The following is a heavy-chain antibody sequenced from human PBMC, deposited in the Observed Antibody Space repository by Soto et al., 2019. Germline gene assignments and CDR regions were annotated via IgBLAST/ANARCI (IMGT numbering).Heavy chain of an antibody. CDR2: IKSKTDGGRT. Sequence: GGSLRLSCAASGFTFSNAWMSWVRQAPGKGLEWVGRIKSKTDGGRTDYAAPVKGRFTISRDDSKNTLYLQMNSLKTEDTAGYYCTTEVDTGGLSYWGQGTLVTVSS. V-gene: IGHV3-15*01. D-gene: IGHD5-18*01. CDR3: TTEVDTGGLSY. J-gene: IGHJ4*02. CDR1: GFTFSNAW.